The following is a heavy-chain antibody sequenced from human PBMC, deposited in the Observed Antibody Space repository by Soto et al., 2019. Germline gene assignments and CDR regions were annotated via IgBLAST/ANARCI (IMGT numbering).Heavy chain of an antibody. CDR2: ISGSGGST. Sequence: GGSLRLSCAASGFTFSSYAMSWVRQAPGKGLEWVSAISGSGGSTYYADSVKGRFTISRDNSKNTLYLQMNSLRAEDTAVYYCATGVYSSGWGGAFDIWGQGTMVTVSS. V-gene: IGHV3-23*01. J-gene: IGHJ3*02. CDR3: ATGVYSSGWGGAFDI. D-gene: IGHD6-19*01. CDR1: GFTFSSYA.